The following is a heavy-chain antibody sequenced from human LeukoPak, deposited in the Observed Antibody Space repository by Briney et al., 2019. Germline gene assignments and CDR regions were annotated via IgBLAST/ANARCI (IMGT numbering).Heavy chain of an antibody. CDR1: GFTFSGCW. D-gene: IGHD2-15*01. V-gene: IGHV3-7*01. Sequence: PGGSLRLSCAASGFTFSGCWMSWVRQAPGKGLEWVANMNRDGSDKYYVDSVKGRFTISRDNSKNTLYLQMNSLRAEDTAVYYCAKAGIPGYCSSGSCYRYFDYWGQGTLVTVSS. CDR3: AKAGIPGYCSSGSCYRYFDY. CDR2: MNRDGSDK. J-gene: IGHJ4*02.